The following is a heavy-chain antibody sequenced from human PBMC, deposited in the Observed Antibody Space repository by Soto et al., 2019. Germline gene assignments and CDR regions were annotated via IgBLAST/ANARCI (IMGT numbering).Heavy chain of an antibody. V-gene: IGHV4-34*01. D-gene: IGHD3-16*01. Sequence: SDTLSLTCAVYGGAFSGYYWSWIRQPPGKGLEWVGESNHSRSTNYNPSLKSRVTISVDTSKNQSSLKLSSVTAADTAVYYCARSPRGSAPYNWFDPWGQGTLVT. J-gene: IGHJ5*02. CDR3: ARSPRGSAPYNWFDP. CDR2: SNHSRST. CDR1: GGAFSGYY.